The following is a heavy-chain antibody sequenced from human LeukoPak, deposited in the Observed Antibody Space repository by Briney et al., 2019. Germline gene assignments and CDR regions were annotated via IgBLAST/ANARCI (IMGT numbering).Heavy chain of an antibody. D-gene: IGHD3-3*01. V-gene: IGHV4-34*01. J-gene: IGHJ4*02. CDR2: INHSGST. CDR3: ARGRPYYDFWSGYYVQNYYFDY. Sequence: PSETLSLTCAVYGGSFSGYYWSWIRQPPGKGLEWIGEINHSGSTNYNPSLKSRVTISVDTSKNQFSLKLSSVTAADTAVYYCARGRPYYDFWSGYYVQNYYFDYWGQGTLVTVSS. CDR1: GGSFSGYY.